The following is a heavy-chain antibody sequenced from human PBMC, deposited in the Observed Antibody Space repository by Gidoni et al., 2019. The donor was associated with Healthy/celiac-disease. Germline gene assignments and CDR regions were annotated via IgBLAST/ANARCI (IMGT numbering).Heavy chain of an antibody. D-gene: IGHD6-13*01. CDR3: ARGGAAAGTDWFDP. Sequence: HVHLQQSRPALFKPSETLSLPCSVSCGSISSYYLSWIRQPPGKGLEWIGYIHYSGRTNYNPSLKSRVTISVDTSKKQFSLKLSSVTAADTAVYYCARGGAAAGTDWFDPGGQGTLVTVSS. J-gene: IGHJ5*02. CDR1: CGSISSYY. CDR2: IHYSGRT. V-gene: IGHV4-59*01.